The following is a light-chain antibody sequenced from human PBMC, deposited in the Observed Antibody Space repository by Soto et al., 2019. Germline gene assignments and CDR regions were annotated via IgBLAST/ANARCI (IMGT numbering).Light chain of an antibody. J-gene: IGKJ1*01. CDR3: LQYSSHSWT. V-gene: IGKV1-5*01. CDR1: QSLGRD. CDR2: DAS. Sequence: DIQMTQSPSTLSASVGNRVTITCRASQSLGRDLAWYQQKPGKAPELLIFDASNLKSGVSSRFSGSGSGTEFTLTISRLQPDDVATYYCLQYSSHSWTFGQGTKVDIK.